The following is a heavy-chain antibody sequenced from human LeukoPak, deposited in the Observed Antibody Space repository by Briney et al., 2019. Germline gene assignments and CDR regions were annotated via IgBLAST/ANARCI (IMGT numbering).Heavy chain of an antibody. D-gene: IGHD5-12*01. CDR2: IKQDGSEK. CDR3: ARVGSGYDFDYFDY. CDR1: GFTFSLYW. V-gene: IGHV3-7*03. Sequence: GGSLRLSCAASGFTFSLYWMNWVRRAPGKGLEWVANIKQDGSEKNYVDSVKGRFTISRDNAKNSLYLQMNSLRAEDTAVYYCARVGSGYDFDYFDYWGQGTLVTVSS. J-gene: IGHJ4*02.